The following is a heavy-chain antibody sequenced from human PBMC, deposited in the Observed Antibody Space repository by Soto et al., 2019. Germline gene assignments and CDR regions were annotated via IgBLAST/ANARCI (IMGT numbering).Heavy chain of an antibody. CDR1: GFIFSNYW. CDR2: IKTDGSIT. D-gene: IGHD1-26*01. V-gene: IGHV3-74*01. J-gene: IGHJ4*02. Sequence: EVQLVESGGGLVQPGESLRLSCAASGFIFSNYWMHWVRQAPGKGLVWVSRIKTDGSITRYADAVKGRFTISRDNAKNTLYLQMNSLSPEHTAVYYCARERRGSSFLWGQGTLVTVSS. CDR3: ARERRGSSFL.